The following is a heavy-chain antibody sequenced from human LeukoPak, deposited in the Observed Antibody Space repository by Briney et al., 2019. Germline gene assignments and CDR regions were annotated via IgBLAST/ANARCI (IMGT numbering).Heavy chain of an antibody. V-gene: IGHV1-2*02. CDR3: ARGDSSSWYSWFDP. J-gene: IGHJ5*02. Sequence: ASVKVSCKASGYTFTGYYMHWVRQAPGQGLEWMGWINPNSGGANYAQKFHGRVTMTRDTSISTAYMELSSLRSDDTAVYYCARGDSSSWYSWFDPWGQGTLVTVSS. D-gene: IGHD6-13*01. CDR2: INPNSGGA. CDR1: GYTFTGYY.